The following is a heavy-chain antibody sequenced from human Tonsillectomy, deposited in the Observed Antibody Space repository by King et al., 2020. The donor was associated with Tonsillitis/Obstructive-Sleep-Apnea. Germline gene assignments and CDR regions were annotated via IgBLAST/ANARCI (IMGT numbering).Heavy chain of an antibody. Sequence: EVQLVESGAEVKKPGESLRISCTGSGYSFTTYWINWVRQMPGKGLEWMGRIDPSDSYINYSPSFQAHVIISTDKSISTAYLLWSSLKASDTAMYYCAKTGDYVWATYPPTRYYGLDVWGQGTTVTVSS. CDR3: AKTGDYVWATYPPTRYYGLDV. V-gene: IGHV5-10-1*03. D-gene: IGHD3-16*02. CDR2: IDPSDSYI. J-gene: IGHJ6*02. CDR1: GYSFTTYW.